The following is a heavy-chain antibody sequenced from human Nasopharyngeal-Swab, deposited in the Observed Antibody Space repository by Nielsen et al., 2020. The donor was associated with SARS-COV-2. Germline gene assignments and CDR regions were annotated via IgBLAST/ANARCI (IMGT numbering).Heavy chain of an antibody. CDR2: IYYSGST. J-gene: IGHJ4*02. CDR1: GGSISSYY. V-gene: IGHV4-59*01. Sequence: SEPLSLTCTVSGGSISSYYWSWIRQPPGKGLEWIGYIYYSGSTNYNPSLKSRVTISVETSKNQFSLKLSSVTAADTAVYYCARVGYCSSTSCYAAYYFDDWGQGTLVTVSS. D-gene: IGHD2-2*01. CDR3: ARVGYCSSTSCYAAYYFDD.